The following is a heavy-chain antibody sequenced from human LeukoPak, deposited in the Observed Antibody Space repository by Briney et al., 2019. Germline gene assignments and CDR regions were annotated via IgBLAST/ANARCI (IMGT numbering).Heavy chain of an antibody. Sequence: GGSLRLSCAASGFTFSSYWMHWVRHAPGKGLVWVSRINSDGSSASYADSVKGRFTISRDNAKNTLYLQMNSLRAEDTAVYYCARDTGTYYYGSGSYLFDYWGQGTLVTVSS. D-gene: IGHD3-10*01. V-gene: IGHV3-74*01. CDR1: GFTFSSYW. CDR3: ARDTGTYYYGSGSYLFDY. CDR2: INSDGSSA. J-gene: IGHJ4*02.